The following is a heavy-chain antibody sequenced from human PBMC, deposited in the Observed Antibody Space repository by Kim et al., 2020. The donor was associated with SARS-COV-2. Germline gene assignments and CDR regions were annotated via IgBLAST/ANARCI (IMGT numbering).Heavy chain of an antibody. J-gene: IGHJ6*02. CDR2: TYYRSKWYN. CDR3: ARRAAAGTIDYYYGMDV. Sequence: SQTLSLTCAISGDSVSSNSAAWNWIRQSPSRGLEWLGRTYYRSKWYNDYAVSVKSRITINPDTSKNQFSLQLNSVTPEDTAVYYCARRAAAGTIDYYYGMDVWGQGTTVTVSS. V-gene: IGHV6-1*01. D-gene: IGHD6-13*01. CDR1: GDSVSSNSAA.